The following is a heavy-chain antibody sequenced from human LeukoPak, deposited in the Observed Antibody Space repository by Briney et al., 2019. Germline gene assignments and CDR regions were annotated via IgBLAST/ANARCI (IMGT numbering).Heavy chain of an antibody. V-gene: IGHV1-8*03. CDR2: MNPNSGNT. CDR1: GYTFTSYD. D-gene: IGHD4-17*01. Sequence: ASVKVSCKASGYTFTSYDINWVRQATGQGLEWMGWMNPNSGNTGYAQKFQGRVTTTRNTSISTAYMELSSLRSEDTAVYYSARGSIHDDGHREPFDYWGQGTLVTVSS. J-gene: IGHJ4*02. CDR3: ARGSIHDDGHREPFDY.